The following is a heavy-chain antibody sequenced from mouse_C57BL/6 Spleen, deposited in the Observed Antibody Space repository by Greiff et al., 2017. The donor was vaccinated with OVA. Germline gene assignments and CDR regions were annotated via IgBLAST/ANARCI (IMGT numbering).Heavy chain of an antibody. CDR1: GYTFTSYW. V-gene: IGHV1-55*01. D-gene: IGHD1-1*01. CDR2: IYPGSGST. J-gene: IGHJ2*01. CDR3: AREGGYYGSRGYFDY. Sequence: QVQLQQPGAELVKPGASVKMSCKASGYTFTSYWITWVKQRPGQGLEWIGDIYPGSGSTNYNEKFKSKATLTVDTSSSTAYMQLSSLTSEDSAVYYCAREGGYYGSRGYFDYWGQGTTLTVSS.